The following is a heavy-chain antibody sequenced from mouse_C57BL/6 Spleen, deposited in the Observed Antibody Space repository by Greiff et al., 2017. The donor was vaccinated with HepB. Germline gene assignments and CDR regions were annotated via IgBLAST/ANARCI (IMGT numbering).Heavy chain of an antibody. CDR1: GISITTGNYR. V-gene: IGHV3-5*01. CDR2: IYYRGTI. Sequence: EVKLQESGPGLVKPSQTVFLTCTVPGISITTGNYRWSWIRQFPGNKLEWIGYIYYRGTITYNPSLTSRTTITRDTPKNQFFLEMNSLTAEDTATYYCARIYYDYDGGNYFDYWGQGTTLTVSS. CDR3: ARIYYDYDGGNYFDY. J-gene: IGHJ2*01. D-gene: IGHD2-4*01.